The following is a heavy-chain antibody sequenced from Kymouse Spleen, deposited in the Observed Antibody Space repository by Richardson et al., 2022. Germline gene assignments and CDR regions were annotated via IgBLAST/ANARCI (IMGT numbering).Heavy chain of an antibody. V-gene: IGHV3-30*18. J-gene: IGHJ3*02. Sequence: QVQLVESGGGVVQPGRSLRLSCAASGFTFSSYGMHWVRQAPGKGLEWVAVISYDGSNKYYADSVKGRFTISRDNSKNTLYLQMNSLRAEDTAVYYCAKKGSSIAARSDAFDIWGQGTMVTVSS. CDR2: ISYDGSNK. CDR3: AKKGSSIAARSDAFDI. CDR1: GFTFSSYG. D-gene: IGHD6-6*01.